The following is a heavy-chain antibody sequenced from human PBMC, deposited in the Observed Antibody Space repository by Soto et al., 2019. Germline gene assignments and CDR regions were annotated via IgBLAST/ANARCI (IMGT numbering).Heavy chain of an antibody. CDR1: GYTFSTYW. CDR2: IYPGDSET. J-gene: IGHJ4*02. D-gene: IGHD5-12*01. V-gene: IGHV5-51*01. Sequence: VQLVQSGAEVKKPGESLKMSCKVSGYTFSTYWIAWVRQMPGKGLEWMGIIYPGDSETRYNPSFQGQVTISADESVSTAYLQRTSLKASDTGIYYCARAREGGYGGYDAPLDYWGQGTPVTVSS. CDR3: ARAREGGYGGYDAPLDY.